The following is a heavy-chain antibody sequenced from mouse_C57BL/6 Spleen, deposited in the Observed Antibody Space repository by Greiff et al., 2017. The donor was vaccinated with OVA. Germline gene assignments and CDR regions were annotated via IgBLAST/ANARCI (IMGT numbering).Heavy chain of an antibody. CDR1: GFTFSDYY. CDR3: ARDEGRAWFAY. CDR2: INYDGSST. J-gene: IGHJ3*01. V-gene: IGHV5-16*01. Sequence: EVKLVESEGGLVQPGSSMKLSCTASGFTFSDYYMAWVRQVPEKGLEWVANINYDGSSTYYLDSLKSRFIISRDNAKNILYLQMSSLKSEDTATYYCARDEGRAWFAYWGQGTLVTVSA.